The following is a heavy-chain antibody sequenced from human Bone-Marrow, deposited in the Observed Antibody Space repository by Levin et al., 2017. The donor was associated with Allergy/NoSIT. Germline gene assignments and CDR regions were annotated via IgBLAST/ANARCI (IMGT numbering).Heavy chain of an antibody. Sequence: PSETLSLTCAASGFTFSNAWMNWVRQTPGKGLEWVGRIKSKTDDGTTAYAAPAKGRFTISRDDSKNTLYVQMNSLKTEDTAVYYCTTGPFDYWGQGTLVTVSS. CDR1: GFTFSNAW. V-gene: IGHV3-15*07. CDR3: TTGPFDY. J-gene: IGHJ4*02. CDR2: IKSKTDDGTT.